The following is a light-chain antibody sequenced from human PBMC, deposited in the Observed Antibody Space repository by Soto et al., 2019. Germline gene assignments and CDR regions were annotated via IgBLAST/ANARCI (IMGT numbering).Light chain of an antibody. CDR3: QQYNNYTRT. Sequence: AVQLTQSASSLSASVGDRVTMTCRASQGISSALAWYQQKPGKAPKFLIYDASSLESGVPSRLSGSGSGTEFNLTISKLQTDDCATYLCQQYNNYTRTFGQGTKVDIK. CDR2: DAS. J-gene: IGKJ1*01. CDR1: QGISSA. V-gene: IGKV1D-13*01.